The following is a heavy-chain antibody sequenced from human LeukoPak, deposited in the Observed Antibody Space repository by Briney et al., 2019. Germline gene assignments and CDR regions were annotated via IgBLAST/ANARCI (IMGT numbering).Heavy chain of an antibody. J-gene: IGHJ6*02. CDR2: ISGSGGST. CDR1: GFTFSSYA. V-gene: IGHV3-23*01. Sequence: PGGSLRLSCAASGFTFSSYAMSWVRQAPGKGLEWVSAISGSGGSTYYADSVKGRFTISRDNAKNSLYLQMNSLRAEDTAVYYCARGAGGSGSYYRIDYYYGMDVWGQGTTVTVSS. D-gene: IGHD3-10*01. CDR3: ARGAGGSGSYYRIDYYYGMDV.